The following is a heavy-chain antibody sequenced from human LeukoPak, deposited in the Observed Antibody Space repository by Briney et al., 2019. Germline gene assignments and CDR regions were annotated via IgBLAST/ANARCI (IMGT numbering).Heavy chain of an antibody. D-gene: IGHD5-24*01. CDR2: IYSGGST. V-gene: IGHV3-53*01. CDR3: ARDRDGYLETYFDY. CDR1: GFTVSSNY. Sequence: PGGSLRLSCAASGFTVSSNYMSWVRQAPGKGLEWVSVIYSGGSTYYADSVKGRFTISRDSSKNTLYLQMNSLRAEDTAVYYCARDRDGYLETYFDYWGQGTLVTVSS. J-gene: IGHJ4*02.